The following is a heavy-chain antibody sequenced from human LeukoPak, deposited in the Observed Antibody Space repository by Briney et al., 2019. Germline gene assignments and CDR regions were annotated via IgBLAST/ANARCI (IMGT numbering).Heavy chain of an antibody. J-gene: IGHJ3*02. D-gene: IGHD4-17*01. Sequence: AETLSLTCTVSGGSISSYYWSWIRQPAGKGLEWIGRIYTSGSTNYNPSLKSRVTMSVDTSKNQFSLKLSSVTAADTAVYYCAREPSPTDAFDIWGQGTMVTVSS. CDR3: AREPSPTDAFDI. CDR2: IYTSGST. CDR1: GGSISSYY. V-gene: IGHV4-4*07.